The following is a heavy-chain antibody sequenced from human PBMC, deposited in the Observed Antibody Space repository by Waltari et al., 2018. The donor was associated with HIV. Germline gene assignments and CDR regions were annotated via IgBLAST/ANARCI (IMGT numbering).Heavy chain of an antibody. Sequence: EVQLVASGGDLVKPGGCLSLSCAASGFTFRNSWMSWVRQAPGKGPEWVGRIKSKADGGTTDYAAPVKGRFTISRDDSKNTLYLQMNSLRFEDTAVYYCTTDEFYYGNSGYFDYWGQGTLVTVSS. CDR1: GFTFRNSW. CDR3: TTDEFYYGNSGYFDY. V-gene: IGHV3-15*05. J-gene: IGHJ4*02. D-gene: IGHD3-22*01. CDR2: IKSKADGGTT.